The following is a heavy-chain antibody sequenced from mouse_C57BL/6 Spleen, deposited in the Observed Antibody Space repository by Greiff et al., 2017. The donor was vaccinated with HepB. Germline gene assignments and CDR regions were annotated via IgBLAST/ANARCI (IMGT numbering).Heavy chain of an antibody. CDR1: GYAFSSSW. J-gene: IGHJ2*01. CDR2: IYPGDGDT. CDR3: ASYYGSREGY. Sequence: VQLQQSGPELVKPGASVKISCKASGYAFSSSWMNWVKQRPGKGLEWIGRIYPGDGDTNYNGKFKGKATLTADKSSSTAYMQLSSLTSEDSAVYFCASYYGSREGYWGQGTTLTVSS. D-gene: IGHD1-1*01. V-gene: IGHV1-82*01.